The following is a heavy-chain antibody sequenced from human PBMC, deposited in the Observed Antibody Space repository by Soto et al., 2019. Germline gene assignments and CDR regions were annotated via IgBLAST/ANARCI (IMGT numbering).Heavy chain of an antibody. D-gene: IGHD2-15*01. Sequence: QVQLQESGPGLVKPSQTLSLTCTVSGGSISSGDYYWSWIRQPPGKGLEWIGYIYYSGSTYYNPSLKSRVTKSVATSKNQFSLKLSSVTAADTAVYYCARGYCSGGSCWGFDYWGQGTLVTVSS. CDR3: ARGYCSGGSCWGFDY. CDR2: IYYSGST. CDR1: GGSISSGDYY. J-gene: IGHJ4*02. V-gene: IGHV4-30-4*01.